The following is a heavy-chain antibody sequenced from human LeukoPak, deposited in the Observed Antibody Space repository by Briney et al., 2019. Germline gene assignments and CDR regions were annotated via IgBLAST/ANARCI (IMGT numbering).Heavy chain of an antibody. Sequence: GGSLRLSCAASGFTFSSYSMNWVRQAPGKGLEWASSISSSSSYIYYADSVKGRFTISRDNAKNSLYLQMNSLRAEDTAVYYCARDPTSHGSETSYWGQGTLVTVSS. D-gene: IGHD3-10*01. V-gene: IGHV3-21*01. CDR2: ISSSSSYI. CDR1: GFTFSSYS. CDR3: ARDPTSHGSETSY. J-gene: IGHJ4*02.